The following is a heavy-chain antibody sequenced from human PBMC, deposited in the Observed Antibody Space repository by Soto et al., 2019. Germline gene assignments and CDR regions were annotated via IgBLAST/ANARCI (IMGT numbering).Heavy chain of an antibody. Sequence: GASVKVSCKASGYTFTSYGISWVRQAPGQGLEWMGWISAYNGNTNYAQKLQGRVTMTTDTSTSTAYMELRSLRSDDTAVYYCARDPSYGYCSGGSCYPYYYYYGMDVWGQGNKVTVSS. J-gene: IGHJ6*02. V-gene: IGHV1-18*04. CDR2: ISAYNGNT. CDR1: GYTFTSYG. CDR3: ARDPSYGYCSGGSCYPYYYYYGMDV. D-gene: IGHD2-15*01.